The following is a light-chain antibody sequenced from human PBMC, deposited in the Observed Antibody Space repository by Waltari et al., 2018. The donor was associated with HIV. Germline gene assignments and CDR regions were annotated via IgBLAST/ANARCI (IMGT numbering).Light chain of an antibody. J-gene: IGLJ1*01. V-gene: IGLV1-51*01. CDR3: GTWDSSLSAYV. Sequence: QSVLTQPPSVSAAPGQKVTISCSGSSSNIGNNYVSWYQQLPETAPKLLIYDRNKRPSGIPDRFAGSKSGTSATLGITGLQTGDEAGYYCGTWDSSLSAYVFGTGTKVTVL. CDR1: SSNIGNNY. CDR2: DRN.